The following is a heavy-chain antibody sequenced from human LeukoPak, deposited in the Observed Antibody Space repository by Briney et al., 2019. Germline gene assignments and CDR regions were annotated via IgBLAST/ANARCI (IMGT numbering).Heavy chain of an antibody. D-gene: IGHD3-9*01. J-gene: IGHJ4*02. CDR1: GGSISSGDYY. CDR3: ARDTWAVLTGYGSPQGY. V-gene: IGHV4-30-4*01. Sequence: SETLSLTCTVSGGSISSGDYYWSWIRQPPGKGLEWIGYIYYSGSTYYNPSLKSRVTISVDTSKNQFSLKLSSVTAADTAVYYCARDTWAVLTGYGSPQGYWGQGTLVTVSS. CDR2: IYYSGST.